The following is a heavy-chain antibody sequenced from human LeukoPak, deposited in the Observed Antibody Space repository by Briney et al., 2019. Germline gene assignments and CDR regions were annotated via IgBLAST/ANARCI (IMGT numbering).Heavy chain of an antibody. CDR1: GFTFEDFA. CDR3: AKVAGGDSSSPMHV. D-gene: IGHD2-21*02. J-gene: IGHJ6*03. CDR2: INWAGGNT. V-gene: IGHV3-20*04. Sequence: GGSLRLSCAVSGFTFEDFAMSWVRQAPGKGLEWVSSINWAGGNTGYADSVKGRFTISRDNAKNTLYLQMNSLRAEDTALYYCAKVAGGDSSSPMHVWGKGTTVTVSS.